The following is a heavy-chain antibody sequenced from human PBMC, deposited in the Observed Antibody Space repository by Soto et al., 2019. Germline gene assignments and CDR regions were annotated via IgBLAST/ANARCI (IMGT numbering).Heavy chain of an antibody. Sequence: EVRLLESGGGLVQPGGSLRLSCAASGFTFSVYAMSWVRQAPGKGLEWVSGISGGGDSTHYADSVKGRFTVSRDNSKSMLYLQTNSLRAEDTAIYYCAKARYGGFTYWGQGTLVTVSS. D-gene: IGHD5-18*01. V-gene: IGHV3-23*01. CDR3: AKARYGGFTY. J-gene: IGHJ4*02. CDR1: GFTFSVYA. CDR2: ISGGGDST.